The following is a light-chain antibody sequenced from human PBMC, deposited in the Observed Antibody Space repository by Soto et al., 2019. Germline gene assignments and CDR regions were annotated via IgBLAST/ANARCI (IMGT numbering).Light chain of an antibody. CDR1: QSVSSN. J-gene: IGKJ1*01. V-gene: IGKV3-15*01. CDR3: QQYNDWPLT. CDR2: GAF. Sequence: EIVMTQSPGTLSLSPGEPATLSCRASQSVSSNSVAWFHQKPGQAPSLLRYGAFTRATGIPARFSGTGSGTEFTLTISSLQSEDFALYYCQQYNDWPLTFGQGTKVDI.